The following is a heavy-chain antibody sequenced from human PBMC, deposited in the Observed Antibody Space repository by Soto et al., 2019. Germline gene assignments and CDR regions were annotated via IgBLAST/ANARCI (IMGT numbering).Heavy chain of an antibody. CDR2: MNPNSGNT. J-gene: IGHJ6*03. V-gene: IGHV1-8*01. CDR1: GYTFTSYD. Sequence: ASVKVSCKASGYTFTSYDINWVLQATGQGLEWMGWMNPNSGNTGYAQKFQGRVTMTRNTSISTAYMELSSLRSEDTAVYYCARGQGSTPWNYYYYMDVWGKGTTVTVSS. CDR3: ARGQGSTPWNYYYYMDV. D-gene: IGHD2-2*01.